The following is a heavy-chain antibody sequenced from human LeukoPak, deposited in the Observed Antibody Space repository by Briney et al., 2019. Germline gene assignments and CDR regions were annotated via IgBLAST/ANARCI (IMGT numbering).Heavy chain of an antibody. Sequence: ASVKVSCKASGYTFTSYGMNWVRQAPGQGLEWMGWISAYNGNTNYAQKLQGGVTMTTDTSTSTAYMELRSLRSDDTAVYYCARDAGRHSAYYYYRDVWGKGATVSVCS. CDR3: ARDAGRHSAYYYYRDV. CDR2: ISAYNGNT. CDR1: GYTFTSYG. V-gene: IGHV1-18*01. D-gene: IGHD6-6*01. J-gene: IGHJ6*03.